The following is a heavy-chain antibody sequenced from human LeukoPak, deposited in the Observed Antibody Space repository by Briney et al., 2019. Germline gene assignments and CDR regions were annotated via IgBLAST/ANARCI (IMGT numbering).Heavy chain of an antibody. CDR2: ICTDDSDT. Sequence: GESLKISCKGSGYSFSTYWIAWVRQMPGKGLEWMGIICTDDSDTRYSPSFQGQVTISADKSISTAYLQWSSLKASDTAMYYCARGYYYFDFWGQGTLVTVSS. J-gene: IGHJ4*02. CDR1: GYSFSTYW. D-gene: IGHD3-22*01. CDR3: ARGYYYFDF. V-gene: IGHV5-51*01.